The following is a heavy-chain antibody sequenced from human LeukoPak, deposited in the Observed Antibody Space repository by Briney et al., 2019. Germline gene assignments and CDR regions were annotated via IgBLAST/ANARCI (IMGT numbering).Heavy chain of an antibody. CDR2: INPNSGGT. J-gene: IGHJ4*02. CDR1: GGTFSSYA. D-gene: IGHD6-19*01. V-gene: IGHV1-2*02. Sequence: GASVKVSCKASGGTFSSYAISWVRQAPGQGLEWMGWINPNSGGTNYAQKFQGRVTMTRDTSISTAYMELSGLRSDDTAVYYCARLTVSGWLVWGQGTLVTVSS. CDR3: ARLTVSGWLV.